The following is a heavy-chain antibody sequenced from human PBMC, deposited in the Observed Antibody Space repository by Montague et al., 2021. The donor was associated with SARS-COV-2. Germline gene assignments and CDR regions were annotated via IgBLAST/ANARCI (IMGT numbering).Heavy chain of an antibody. V-gene: IGHV4-39*02. CDR1: GGSISSNNYY. J-gene: IGHJ3*02. D-gene: IGHD5-12*01. CDR2: IDDSGST. CDR3: ARRGRKLLPVATTIGGFDI. Sequence: SETLSLTCTVSGGSISSNNYYWDWIRQPPGKGLEWIGSIDDSGSTYYXRCVKSRVTISVDTSKNHFSLKLNSVTAADTAVYYCARRGRKLLPVATTIGGFDIWGQGTMVTVSS.